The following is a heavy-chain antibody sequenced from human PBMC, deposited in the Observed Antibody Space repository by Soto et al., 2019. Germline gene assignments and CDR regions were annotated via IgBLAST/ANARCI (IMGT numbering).Heavy chain of an antibody. Sequence: GGSLRLSCAASGFTFSSYSMNWVRQAPGKGLEWVSYISSSSSTIYYADSVKGRFTISRDNAKNSLYLQMNSLRAEDTAVYYCARDNNVGGVIVKNLDDDAFDIWGQGTMVTVSS. D-gene: IGHD3-16*02. CDR1: GFTFSSYS. CDR3: ARDNNVGGVIVKNLDDDAFDI. CDR2: ISSSSSTI. J-gene: IGHJ3*02. V-gene: IGHV3-48*01.